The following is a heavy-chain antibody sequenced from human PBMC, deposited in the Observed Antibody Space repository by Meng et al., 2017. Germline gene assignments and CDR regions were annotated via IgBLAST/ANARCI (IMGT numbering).Heavy chain of an antibody. CDR3: ASVPVDYYRDYYFDY. CDR1: GGTFSSYA. CDR2: IIPIFGTA. V-gene: IGHV1-69*13. D-gene: IGHD3-10*01. Sequence: SVKVSCKASGGTFSSYAISWVRQAPGQGLDWMGGIIPIFGTANYAQKFQGRVTITADESTSTAYMELSSLRSEDTAVYYCASVPVDYYRDYYFDYWGQGTLVTVSS. J-gene: IGHJ4*02.